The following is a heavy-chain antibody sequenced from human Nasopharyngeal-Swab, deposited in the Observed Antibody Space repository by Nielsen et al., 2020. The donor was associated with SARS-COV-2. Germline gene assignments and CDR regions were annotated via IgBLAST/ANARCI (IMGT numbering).Heavy chain of an antibody. CDR3: ASISDTAMAPFDY. CDR1: CGSISSSNW. J-gene: IGHJ4*02. V-gene: IGHV4-4*02. D-gene: IGHD5-18*01. Sequence: SETLSLTCAVSCGSISSSNWWSWVRQPPGKGLEWIGEIYHSGSTNYNPSLKSRVTISVDKSKNQFSLKLSSVTAADTAVYYCASISDTAMAPFDYWGQGTLVTVSS. CDR2: IYHSGST.